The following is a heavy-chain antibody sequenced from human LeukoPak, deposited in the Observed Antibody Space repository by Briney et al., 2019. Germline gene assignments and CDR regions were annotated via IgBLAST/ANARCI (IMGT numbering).Heavy chain of an antibody. V-gene: IGHV3-48*02. J-gene: IGHJ4*02. CDR1: GFTFSSYS. CDR2: ISSSSSTI. Sequence: PGGSLRLSCAASGFTFSSYSMNWVRQAPGKGLEWVSYISSSSSTIYYADSVKGRFTISRDNAKNSLYLQMNSLRDEDTAVCYCARHRLPPGYSSGWYFDYWGQGTLVTVSS. D-gene: IGHD6-19*01. CDR3: ARHRLPPGYSSGWYFDY.